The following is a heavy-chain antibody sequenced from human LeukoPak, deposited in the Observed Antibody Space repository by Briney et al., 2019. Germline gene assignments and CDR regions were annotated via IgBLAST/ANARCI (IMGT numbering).Heavy chain of an antibody. Sequence: PGGSLRLSCAASGLTFSSYSMNWVRQAPGKGLEWVSSISSSSSYINYADSVKGRFTISRDNAKNSLYLQMNSLRAEDTAVYYCARDDLGYFDYWGQGTLVTVSS. CDR3: ARDDLGYFDY. CDR1: GLTFSSYS. D-gene: IGHD3-16*01. V-gene: IGHV3-21*01. J-gene: IGHJ4*02. CDR2: ISSSSSYI.